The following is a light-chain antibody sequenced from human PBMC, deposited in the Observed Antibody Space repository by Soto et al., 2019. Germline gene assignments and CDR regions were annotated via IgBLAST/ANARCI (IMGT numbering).Light chain of an antibody. Sequence: SYELTQPPSVSVAPGQTARITREGHNIGSKSVHWYQLRPGQAPVVVVYDDTDRPSGIPERFSGSNSGNTATLTITRVEAGDGAGYYCQVRDSSNDYLVFGGGTKVTVL. J-gene: IGLJ3*02. CDR3: QVRDSSNDYLV. V-gene: IGLV3-21*02. CDR2: DDT. CDR1: NIGSKS.